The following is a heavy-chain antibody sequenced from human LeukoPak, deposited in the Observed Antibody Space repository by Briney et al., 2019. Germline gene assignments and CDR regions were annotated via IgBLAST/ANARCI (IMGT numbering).Heavy chain of an antibody. CDR1: GGTFSSYA. Sequence: VASVKVSCKASGGTFSSYAISWVRQAPGQGLEWMGGIIPIFGTANYAQKFQGRVTITTDESTSTAYMELSSLRSEDTAVYYCARTEFKYQLLCDYWGQGTLVTVSS. D-gene: IGHD2-2*01. CDR3: ARTEFKYQLLCDY. CDR2: IIPIFGTA. J-gene: IGHJ4*02. V-gene: IGHV1-69*05.